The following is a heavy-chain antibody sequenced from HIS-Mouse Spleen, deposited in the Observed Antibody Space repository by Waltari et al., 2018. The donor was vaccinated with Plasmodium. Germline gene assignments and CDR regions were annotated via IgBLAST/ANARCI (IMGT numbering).Heavy chain of an antibody. CDR1: VGPISSYY. CDR2: IYYSGST. J-gene: IGHJ4*02. D-gene: IGHD5-18*01. CDR3: ARLGCSYGYFDY. Sequence: QVQLQESGPGLVKPSETLSLTCTVSVGPISSYYWSWIRQPPWKGREWIGYIYYSGSTNYTPPLKSRVAISVETSKNQFSLKLSSVTAADTAVYYCARLGCSYGYFDYWGRETLVTVSS. V-gene: IGHV4-59*08.